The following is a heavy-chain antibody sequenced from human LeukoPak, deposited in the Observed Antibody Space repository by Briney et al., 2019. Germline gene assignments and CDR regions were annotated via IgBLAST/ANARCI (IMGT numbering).Heavy chain of an antibody. Sequence: SETLSLTCTVSGGSISSYYWSWIRQPPGKGLEWIGYIHYSGSTNYNPSLKSRVTISVDTSKNQFSLKLRSVTAADTAVYYCARLRDSGWYKSPLDYWGQGTLVSVSS. CDR2: IHYSGST. D-gene: IGHD6-19*01. V-gene: IGHV4-59*12. CDR3: ARLRDSGWYKSPLDY. CDR1: GGSISSYY. J-gene: IGHJ4*02.